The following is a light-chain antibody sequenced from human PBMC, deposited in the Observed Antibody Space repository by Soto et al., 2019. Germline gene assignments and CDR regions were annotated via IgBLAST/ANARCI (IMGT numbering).Light chain of an antibody. CDR1: SSDVGGYNY. J-gene: IGLJ1*01. CDR3: CSSTSSSSYV. CDR2: EVS. V-gene: IGLV2-14*01. Sequence: QSVLTQPASVSGSAGQSITIACTGTSSDVGGYNYVSWYQQHPGKAPKLMIYEVSNRPSGVSNRFSGSKSGNTASLTISGLQAEDEADYYCCSSTSSSSYVFGTGTKVTVL.